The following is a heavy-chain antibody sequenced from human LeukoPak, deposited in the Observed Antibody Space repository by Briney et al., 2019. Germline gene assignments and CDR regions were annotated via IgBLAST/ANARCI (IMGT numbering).Heavy chain of an antibody. CDR1: GYTFTSYD. Sequence: ASVKVSCKASGYTFTSYDINWVRQATGQGLEWMGWMNPNSGNTGYAKKFQGRVTMTRNTSISTAYMELSSLRSEDTAVYYCARVNEGYCSSTSCYSYYYYYMDVWGKGTTVTVSS. D-gene: IGHD2-2*02. J-gene: IGHJ6*03. CDR2: MNPNSGNT. V-gene: IGHV1-8*01. CDR3: ARVNEGYCSSTSCYSYYYYYMDV.